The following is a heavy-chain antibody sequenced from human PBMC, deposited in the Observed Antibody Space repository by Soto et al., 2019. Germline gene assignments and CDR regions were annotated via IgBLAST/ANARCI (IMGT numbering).Heavy chain of an antibody. CDR3: ARAYSSSWYPLNWFDP. Sequence: GASLKISCKSSGYPFTSYNIHWVRQAPGQGLEWMGIINPSGGSTSYAQKFKGRATMTRDTSTSTVYMELSSLRSEDTAVYYCARAYSSSWYPLNWFDPWGQGTLVTVSS. CDR1: GYPFTSYN. J-gene: IGHJ5*02. D-gene: IGHD6-13*01. CDR2: INPSGGST. V-gene: IGHV1-46*03.